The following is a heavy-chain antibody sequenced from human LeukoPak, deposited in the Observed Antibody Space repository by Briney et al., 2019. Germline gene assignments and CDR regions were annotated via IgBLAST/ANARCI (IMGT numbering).Heavy chain of an antibody. CDR2: IYYSGST. Sequence: PSETLSLTCTVSGVSISSYYWSWLRQPPGKGLEWVGYIYYSGSTNYNPSLKSRVTISVDTSKNQFSLKLSSVTAADTAVYYCAAEYRGYYDSSGSFDYWGQGTLVTVSS. CDR3: AAEYRGYYDSSGSFDY. V-gene: IGHV4-59*01. CDR1: GVSISSYY. D-gene: IGHD3-22*01. J-gene: IGHJ4*02.